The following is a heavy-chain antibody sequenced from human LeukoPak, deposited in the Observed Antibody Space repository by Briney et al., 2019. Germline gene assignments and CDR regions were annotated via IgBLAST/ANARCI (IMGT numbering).Heavy chain of an antibody. D-gene: IGHD6-13*01. V-gene: IGHV4-34*01. CDR3: ARGIAAVDY. CDR1: GGSFSGYY. J-gene: IGHJ4*02. Sequence: PSETLSLTCAVYGGSFSGYYWSWIRQPPGKGLEWIGEINHSGSTNYNPSLKSRVTISVDTSKNQFSLRLSSVTAADTAVYYGARGIAAVDYWGQGTLVTVSS. CDR2: INHSGST.